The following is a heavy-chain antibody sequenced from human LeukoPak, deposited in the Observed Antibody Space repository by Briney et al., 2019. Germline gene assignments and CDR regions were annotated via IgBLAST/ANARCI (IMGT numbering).Heavy chain of an antibody. CDR1: GYSISSGYY. V-gene: IGHV4-38-2*01. CDR2: IYHSGST. Sequence: SETLSLTCAVSGYSISSGYYWGWIPQPPGKGLEWIGSIYHSGSTYYNPSLKSRVTISVDMSKNQFSLKLSSVTAADTAVYYCARHNPLTYYDFWSGPINWFDPWGQGTLVTVSS. D-gene: IGHD3-3*01. CDR3: ARHNPLTYYDFWSGPINWFDP. J-gene: IGHJ5*02.